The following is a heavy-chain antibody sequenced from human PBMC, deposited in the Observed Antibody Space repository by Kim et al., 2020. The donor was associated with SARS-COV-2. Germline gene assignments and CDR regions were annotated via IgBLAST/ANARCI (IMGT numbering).Heavy chain of an antibody. CDR3: TSVPGTTVAFWDAFER. CDR1: GFTFSGSA. V-gene: IGHV3-73*01. Sequence: SLRLSCAASGFTFSGSAMHWVRQASGPFLEWFVRIISKANSYATAYAASVKGRFTISRDDSKNTAYLQMNSLKTEDTAVYYCTSVPGTTVAFWDAFERGGQGTRVTVSS. CDR2: IISKANSYAT. J-gene: IGHJ3*02. D-gene: IGHD1-1*01.